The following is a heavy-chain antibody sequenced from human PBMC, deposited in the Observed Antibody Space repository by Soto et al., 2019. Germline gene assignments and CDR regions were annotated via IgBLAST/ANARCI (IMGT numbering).Heavy chain of an antibody. Sequence: GGSLRLSCAASGFTFSSYSMNWVRQAPGKGLEWVSYISSSSSTIYYADSVKGRFTISRDNAKNSLYLQMNSLRAEDTAVYYCARDLLGRGRGFYGSGVPGLGYWGQGTLVTVSS. CDR3: ARDLLGRGRGFYGSGVPGLGY. CDR1: GFTFSSYS. V-gene: IGHV3-48*01. CDR2: ISSSSSTI. J-gene: IGHJ4*02. D-gene: IGHD3-10*01.